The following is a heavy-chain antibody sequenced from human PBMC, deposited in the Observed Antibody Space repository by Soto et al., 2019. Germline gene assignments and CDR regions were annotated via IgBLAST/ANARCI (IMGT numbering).Heavy chain of an antibody. J-gene: IGHJ6*02. V-gene: IGHV3-23*01. D-gene: IGHD3-3*01. Sequence: GGSLRLSCAASGFTFSSYAMSWVRQAPGKGLEWVSAISGSGGSTYYADSVKGRFTISRDNSKNTLYLQMNSLRAEATAVYYCAKAGNVGYYDFWSGYLDTRYYYGMDVWGQGTTVTVSS. CDR3: AKAGNVGYYDFWSGYLDTRYYYGMDV. CDR1: GFTFSSYA. CDR2: ISGSGGST.